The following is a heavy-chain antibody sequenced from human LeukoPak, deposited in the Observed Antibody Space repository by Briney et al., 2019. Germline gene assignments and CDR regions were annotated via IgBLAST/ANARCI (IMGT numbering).Heavy chain of an antibody. CDR3: ARDGRAGSLFAY. CDR2: INHSGST. CDR1: GGSFSGYY. Sequence: SETLSLTCAVHGGSFSGYYWSWIRQPPGKGLEWIGEINHSGSTNYNPSLKSRVTISVDTSKNQFSLKLSSVTAADTAIYYCARDGRAGSLFAYWGQGTLVTVSS. V-gene: IGHV4-34*01. D-gene: IGHD6-19*01. J-gene: IGHJ4*02.